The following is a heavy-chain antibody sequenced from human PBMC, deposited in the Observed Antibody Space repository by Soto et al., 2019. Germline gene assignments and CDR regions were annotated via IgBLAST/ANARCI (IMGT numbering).Heavy chain of an antibody. CDR3: ARDLHYYGMDV. CDR1: GGSISSGGYS. J-gene: IGHJ6*01. Sequence: SETLSLTCAVSGGSISSGGYSWIWIRHPPGKGLEWIGYIYHSGSTYYNPSLKSRVTISVDRSKHQFSLKLCSVTAADTAVYYCARDLHYYGMDVWRQWTTVSVSS. V-gene: IGHV4-30-2*01. CDR2: IYHSGST.